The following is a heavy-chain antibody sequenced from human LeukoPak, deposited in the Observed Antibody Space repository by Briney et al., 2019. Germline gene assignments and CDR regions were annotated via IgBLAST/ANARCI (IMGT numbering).Heavy chain of an antibody. V-gene: IGHV4-34*01. CDR3: ARAGRWLPSYYFDY. J-gene: IGHJ4*02. CDR2: INHSGST. Sequence: PSETLSLTCAVYGGSFSGYYCSWIRQPPGKGLEWIGEINHSGSTNYNPSLKSRVTISVDTSKNQFSLKLSSVTAADTAVYYCARAGRWLPSYYFDYWGQGTLVTVSS. CDR1: GGSFSGYY. D-gene: IGHD5-24*01.